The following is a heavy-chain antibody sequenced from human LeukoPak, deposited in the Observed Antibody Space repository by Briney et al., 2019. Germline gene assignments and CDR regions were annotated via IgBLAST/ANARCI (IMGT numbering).Heavy chain of an antibody. CDR3: AREDSSSWKYYSYYMDV. CDR1: GGSISNHF. D-gene: IGHD6-13*01. V-gene: IGHV4-4*07. Sequence: SETLSLTCTVSGGSISNHFWNWIRQPAGKGLEWIGRMYTSGSTHYNPSLKSRVTMSLDTSKNQFSLKLSSVTAADTAVYYCAREDSSSWKYYSYYMDVWGKGTTATVS. J-gene: IGHJ6*03. CDR2: MYTSGST.